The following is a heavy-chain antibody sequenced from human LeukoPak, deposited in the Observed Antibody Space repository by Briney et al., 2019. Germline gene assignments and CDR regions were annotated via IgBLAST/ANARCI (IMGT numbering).Heavy chain of an antibody. D-gene: IGHD4-23*01. CDR2: IYYSGST. CDR1: DGSISSYY. V-gene: IGHV4-59*08. CDR3: ARPRARWSPNDAFDI. Sequence: SETLSLTCTVSDGSISSYYWNWIRQPPGKGLEWIGYIYYSGSTNYNPSLKSRVTISLDTSKNQFSLKLSSVTAADTAVYYCARPRARWSPNDAFDIWGQGTMVTVSS. J-gene: IGHJ3*02.